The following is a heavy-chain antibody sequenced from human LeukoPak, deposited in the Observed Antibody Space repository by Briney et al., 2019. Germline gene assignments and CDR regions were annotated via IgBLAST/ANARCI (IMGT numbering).Heavy chain of an antibody. CDR1: GYTFTIYY. CDR3: ARVPLSYGDYDTGDY. CDR2: INPSGGST. V-gene: IGHV1-46*01. Sequence: GASLKVSSKASGYTFTIYYMHWVRQAPGQGREWMGIINPSGGSTSYAQKFQGRVTMTRDTSTSTVYMELSSLRSEDTAVYYCARVPLSYGDYDTGDYWGQGTLVTVSS. J-gene: IGHJ4*02. D-gene: IGHD4-17*01.